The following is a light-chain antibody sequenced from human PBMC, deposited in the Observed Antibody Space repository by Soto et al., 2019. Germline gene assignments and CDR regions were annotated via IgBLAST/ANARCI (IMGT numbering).Light chain of an antibody. Sequence: EIVLMQSPGTPSLSPGERATLSCRASQRVSSDYLAWYQQERGQAPRLLIYGASSRATGVPDRFSGSGSGTDFTLHISRLEPEDFAVYYCQQYAISRTFGQGAKVDIK. CDR1: QRVSSDY. V-gene: IGKV3-20*01. CDR2: GAS. CDR3: QQYAISRT. J-gene: IGKJ1*01.